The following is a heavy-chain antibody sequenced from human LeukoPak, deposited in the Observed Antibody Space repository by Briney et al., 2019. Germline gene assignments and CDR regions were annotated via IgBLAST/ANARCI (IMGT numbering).Heavy chain of an antibody. CDR2: ISAYNGNT. J-gene: IGHJ4*02. Sequence: WASVKVSCKASGYTFTSYGISWVRQAPGQGLEWMGWISAYNGNTNYAQKLQGRVTMTTDTSTSTAYMELRSLRSDDTAVYYCARARTKGHAYSRYYFDYWGQGTLVTVSS. CDR1: GYTFTSYG. V-gene: IGHV1-18*04. CDR3: ARARTKGHAYSRYYFDY. D-gene: IGHD1-7*01.